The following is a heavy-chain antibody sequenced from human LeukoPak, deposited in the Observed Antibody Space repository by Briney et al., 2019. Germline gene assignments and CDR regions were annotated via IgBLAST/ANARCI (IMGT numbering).Heavy chain of an antibody. D-gene: IGHD3-22*01. J-gene: IGHJ1*01. CDR2: INPNSGGT. V-gene: IGHV1-2*02. CDR3: ARDGVGYYDSSAYYYFQR. CDR1: GYTVTGYY. Sequence: TSVTVSCKASGYTVTGYYMHWVRQAPGHGPEWMGWINPNSGGTNYAQKFQCRVTKTRDTSISTAYMELSRLRSDDTAVYYCARDGVGYYDSSAYYYFQRWGHGTLVTVSS.